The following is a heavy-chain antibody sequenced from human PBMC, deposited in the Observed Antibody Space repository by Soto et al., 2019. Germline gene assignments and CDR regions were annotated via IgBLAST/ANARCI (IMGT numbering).Heavy chain of an antibody. D-gene: IGHD1-26*01. J-gene: IGHJ4*02. Sequence: ERLCRTGAVSGGSVCTTSSYWSWIRQPPGKGLEWIGYIHYSWSTNYNPSLKSRVTISVDTSKNQFSLKLSSVTAADTAVYYCARAWEPLYFDYWGQGTLVTVYS. V-gene: IGHV4-61*01. CDR3: ARAWEPLYFDY. CDR1: GGSVCTTSSY. CDR2: IHYSWST.